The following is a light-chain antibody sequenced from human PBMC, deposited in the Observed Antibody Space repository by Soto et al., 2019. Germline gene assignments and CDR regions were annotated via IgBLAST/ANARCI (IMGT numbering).Light chain of an antibody. CDR1: SSDVGGYNF. V-gene: IGLV2-11*01. J-gene: IGLJ1*01. CDR3: CSYAGSYTSL. CDR2: DVS. Sequence: QSVLTQPRSVSGSPGQSVTISCTGTSSDVGGYNFVSWHQQHPGKAPKLMIYDVSKRPSGVPDRFSGSKSGNTASLTISGLQAEVEADYYCCSYAGSYTSLFGTGTKLTVL.